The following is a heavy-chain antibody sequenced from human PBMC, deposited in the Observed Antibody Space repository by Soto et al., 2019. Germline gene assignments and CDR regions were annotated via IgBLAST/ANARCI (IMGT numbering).Heavy chain of an antibody. J-gene: IGHJ2*01. CDR1: GFTFSRHS. V-gene: IGHV3-48*02. CDR3: ARGVIVVVTALEYFDL. CDR2: ISSNSGTK. Sequence: EVQLVESGGGLVQPGGSLRLSCAASGFTFSRHSLNWVRQAPGKGLEWISYISSNSGTKYYADSVKGRFTISRDKAKNSLYLQMNSLGDEDTAVYYCARGVIVVVTALEYFDLWGRGTLVTVSS. D-gene: IGHD2-21*02.